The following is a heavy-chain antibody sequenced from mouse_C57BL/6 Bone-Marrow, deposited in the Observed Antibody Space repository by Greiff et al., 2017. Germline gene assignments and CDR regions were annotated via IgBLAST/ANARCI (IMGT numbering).Heavy chain of an antibody. CDR1: GYTFTDYY. J-gene: IGHJ4*01. CDR2: INPYNGGT. Sequence: VQLQQSGPVLVKPGASVKMSCKASGYTFTDYYMNWVKQSHGKSLEWIGVINPYNGGTSYNQKFKGKATLTVDKSSSTAYMELNSLTSEDSAVYYCARTYGSSFYAMDYWGQGTSVTVS. V-gene: IGHV1-19*01. D-gene: IGHD1-1*01. CDR3: ARTYGSSFYAMDY.